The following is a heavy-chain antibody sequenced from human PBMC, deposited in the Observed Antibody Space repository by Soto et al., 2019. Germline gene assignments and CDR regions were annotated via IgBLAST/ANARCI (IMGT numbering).Heavy chain of an antibody. CDR1: GFIVTSKS. CDR3: GREDIAVTTIYGKRDHEIYYYHGMDV. CDR2: IYSNGNR. D-gene: IGHD4-17*01. Sequence: EVQLVESGGGLIRPGGSLRLSCAASGFIVTSKSMTWVRQSQGRGLEWVSIIYSNGNRYYADSVRGRFTVSRDRSTNTVYLQMNDLRVEDTAVYYCGREDIAVTTIYGKRDHEIYYYHGMDVWGQGTTVTVSS. V-gene: IGHV3-53*01. J-gene: IGHJ6*02.